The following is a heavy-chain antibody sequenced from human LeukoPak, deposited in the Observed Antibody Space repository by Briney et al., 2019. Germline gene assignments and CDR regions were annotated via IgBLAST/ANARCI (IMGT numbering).Heavy chain of an antibody. D-gene: IGHD5-18*01. Sequence: ASVKVSCKASGYTFTSYDINWVRQATGQGLEWMGWISAYNGNTNYAQKLQGRVTMTTDTSTSTAYMELRSLRSDDTAVYYCARGSARQNWFDPWGQGTLVTVSS. V-gene: IGHV1-18*01. CDR2: ISAYNGNT. CDR1: GYTFTSYD. CDR3: ARGSARQNWFDP. J-gene: IGHJ5*02.